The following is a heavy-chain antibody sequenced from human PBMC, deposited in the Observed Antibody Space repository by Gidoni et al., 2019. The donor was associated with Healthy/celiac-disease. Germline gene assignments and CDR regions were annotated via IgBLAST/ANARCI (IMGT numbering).Heavy chain of an antibody. CDR2: IYYSGST. J-gene: IGHJ1*01. CDR1: GGSISSYY. Sequence: QVQLQESGPGLVKPSETLSLTCTVSGGSISSYYWSWIRQPPGKGLEWLGYIYYSGSTNYTPSLKSRVTISVDTSKNQFSLKLSSVTAADTAVYYCARTEYSSSLYFQHWGQGTLVTVSS. V-gene: IGHV4-59*01. D-gene: IGHD6-6*01. CDR3: ARTEYSSSLYFQH.